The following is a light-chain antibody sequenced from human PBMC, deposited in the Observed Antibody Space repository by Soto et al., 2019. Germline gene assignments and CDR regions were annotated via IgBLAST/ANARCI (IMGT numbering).Light chain of an antibody. CDR3: SLSYSGIRV. Sequence: QAVVTQEPSLTVSPGGTVTLTCASSTGAVATNHYPYWFQQKPGRAPRTLIYDTNNRHSWAPARFSGSLLGGKPALTLSGAQPEDEAGYDCSLSYSGIRVFGGGTKLTVL. V-gene: IGLV7-46*01. J-gene: IGLJ3*02. CDR2: DTN. CDR1: TGAVATNHY.